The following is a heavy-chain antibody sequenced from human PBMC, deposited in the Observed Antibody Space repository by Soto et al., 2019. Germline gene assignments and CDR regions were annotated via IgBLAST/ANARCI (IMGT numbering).Heavy chain of an antibody. CDR2: IYYSGST. D-gene: IGHD2-15*01. J-gene: IGHJ4*02. V-gene: IGHV4-31*03. CDR1: GDSISSGGYY. CDR3: ARGSTVAAILFDY. Sequence: QVQLQESGPGLVKPSQTLSLTCTVSGDSISSGGYYWSWIRQHPGKGLEWIGYIYYSGSTYYTPSLKSRVIISVDTSKNQFPLKLSSLTAADTAVYYCARGSTVAAILFDYWGQGTLVTVSS.